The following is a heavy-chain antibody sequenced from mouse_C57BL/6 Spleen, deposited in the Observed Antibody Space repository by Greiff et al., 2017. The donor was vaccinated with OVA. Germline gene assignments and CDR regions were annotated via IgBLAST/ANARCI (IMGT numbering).Heavy chain of an antibody. CDR3: ARGLRSFAY. V-gene: IGHV5-4*03. Sequence: EVMLVESGGGLVKPGGSLKLSCAASGFTFSSYAMSWVRQTPEKRLEWVATISDGGSYTYYPDNVKGRFTISRDNAKNNLYLQMSHLKSEDTAMYDCARGLRSFAYWGQGTLVTVSA. CDR2: ISDGGSYT. J-gene: IGHJ3*01. CDR1: GFTFSSYA. D-gene: IGHD1-1*01.